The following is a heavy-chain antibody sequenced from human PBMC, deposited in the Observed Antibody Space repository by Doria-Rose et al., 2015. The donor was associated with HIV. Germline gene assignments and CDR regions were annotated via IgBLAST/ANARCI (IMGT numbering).Heavy chain of an antibody. V-gene: IGHV1-69*11. CDR2: VISILRKA. J-gene: IGHJ4*02. CDR3: AIRWTNHGGDSY. Sequence: QVQLVQSGAEMKKPGSSVKVSCKASGGSFSTFAVSWVRQAPGQGLERMGGVISILRKANYSEKFQGRVILTADESTITAFRELGSLKSDDTTVYYCAIRWTNHGGDSYWGQGTLVTVSS. CDR1: GGSFSTFA. D-gene: IGHD2-21*02.